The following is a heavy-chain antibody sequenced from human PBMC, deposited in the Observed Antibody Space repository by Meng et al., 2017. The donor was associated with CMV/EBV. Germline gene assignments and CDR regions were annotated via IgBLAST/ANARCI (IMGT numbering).Heavy chain of an antibody. D-gene: IGHD1-26*01. CDR1: GGTFSTFA. CDR3: ARGGDSWYSDY. J-gene: IGHJ4*02. CDR2: IIPVFETA. V-gene: IGHV1-69*12. Sequence: QVHLGQSGAEVKKPGSSVKVSCKTSGGTFSTFAISWVRQAPGEGLEWMGGIIPVFETANYAERFQDRVTITADDSTTTAYMELSSLRADDTALYFCARGGDSWYSDYWGQGTLVTVSS.